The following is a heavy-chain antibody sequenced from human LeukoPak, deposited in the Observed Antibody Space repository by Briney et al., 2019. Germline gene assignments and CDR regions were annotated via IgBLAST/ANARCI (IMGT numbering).Heavy chain of an antibody. CDR3: ARLKFYDSTGYSPGYYMDV. V-gene: IGHV4-4*07. J-gene: IGHJ6*03. CDR1: GGSIISNY. Sequence: PSETLSLTCTVSGGSIISNYWSWIWQSAGTGLEWIGRIYGSGITDYNPSLKSRVTMSLDTSRKQFSLRLTSVTAADTAVYYCARLKFYDSTGYSPGYYMDVWGKGTTVSVFS. CDR2: IYGSGIT. D-gene: IGHD3-22*01.